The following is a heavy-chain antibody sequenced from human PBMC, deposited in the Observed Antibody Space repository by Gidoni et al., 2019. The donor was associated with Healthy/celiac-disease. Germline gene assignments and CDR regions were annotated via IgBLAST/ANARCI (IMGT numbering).Heavy chain of an antibody. J-gene: IGHJ6*02. Sequence: QVQLAHSGADVKKPGSSVKVSCTASSSTFSSYAISWVRQAPGQGLEWMGGIIPIFGTANYAQMFQGRVTITAAEFTSTAYMELSSLRSEDTAVYSCARDSEVAGFYGMAVWGQGPTVTVSS. CDR1: SSTFSSYA. V-gene: IGHV1-69*01. CDR3: ARDSEVAGFYGMAV. D-gene: IGHD2-15*01. CDR2: IIPIFGTA.